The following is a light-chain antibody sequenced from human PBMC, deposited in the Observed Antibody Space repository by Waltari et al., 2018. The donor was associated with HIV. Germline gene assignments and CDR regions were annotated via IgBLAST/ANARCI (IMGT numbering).Light chain of an antibody. CDR2: DTD. CDR3: GAWDSSLSAVV. Sequence: QSVLTQPPSVSAAPGQKVTISCSASSFNIAIDYVSWYQQLPGTAPKLLIYDTDKPATGIPDRFSGSQSGASASLGITGLQTGDEADYYCGAWDSSLSAVVFGGGTKLTVL. CDR1: SFNIAIDY. V-gene: IGLV1-51*02. J-gene: IGLJ3*02.